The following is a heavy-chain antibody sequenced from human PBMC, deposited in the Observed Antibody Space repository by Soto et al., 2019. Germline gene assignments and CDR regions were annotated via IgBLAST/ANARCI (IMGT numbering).Heavy chain of an antibody. CDR3: ARDDPEVSPNGMDV. D-gene: IGHD6-6*01. J-gene: IGHJ6*02. CDR2: ISAYNGNT. Sequence: ASVKVSCKAPGYTFTSYGISWVRQATGQGLEWMGWISAYNGNTNYAQKLQGRVTMTTDTSTSTAYMELRSLRSDDTAVYYCARDDPEVSPNGMDVWGQGTTVTVSS. V-gene: IGHV1-18*04. CDR1: GYTFTSYG.